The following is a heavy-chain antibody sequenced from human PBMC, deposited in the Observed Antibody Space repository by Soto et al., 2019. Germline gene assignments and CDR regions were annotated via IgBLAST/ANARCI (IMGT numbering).Heavy chain of an antibody. CDR1: GGSISSCY. CDR3: AREGVSSSWYNYYAMDV. Sequence: QVQLQESGPGLVKPSETLSLTCTVSGGSISSCYWSWIRQPPGKGLEWIGYIYYSGSTNYNPSLKSRVTISVDTSKNQFSLKLSSVTAADTAVYYCAREGVSSSWYNYYAMDVWGQGTTVTVSS. CDR2: IYYSGST. V-gene: IGHV4-59*01. D-gene: IGHD6-13*01. J-gene: IGHJ6*02.